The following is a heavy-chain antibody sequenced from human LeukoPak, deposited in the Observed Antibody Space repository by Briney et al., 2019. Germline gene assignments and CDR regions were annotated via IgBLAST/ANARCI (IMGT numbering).Heavy chain of an antibody. CDR2: IYYSGST. CDR3: ARERRSGSYYFLEDAFDI. J-gene: IGHJ3*02. Sequence: SETLSLTCTVSGGSISPYYWSWIRQPPGKGLEWIGYIYYSGSTNYSPSLKSRVTVSVDTSKNQFSLRLSSVTAADTAVYYCARERRSGSYYFLEDAFDIWGQGTTVIVSS. V-gene: IGHV4-59*01. D-gene: IGHD1-26*01. CDR1: GGSISPYY.